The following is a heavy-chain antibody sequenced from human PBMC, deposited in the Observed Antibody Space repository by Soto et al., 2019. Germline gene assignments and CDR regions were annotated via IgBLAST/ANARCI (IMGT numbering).Heavy chain of an antibody. CDR1: GFTFSSYV. D-gene: IGHD4-4*01. J-gene: IGHJ4*02. V-gene: IGHV3-23*01. CDR2: ISGGGSNT. CDR3: AKDSNKYSSSLRGRYFDY. Sequence: EVQLLESGGGLVQRGGSLRLSCAASGFTFSSYVMSWVRQAPGKGLEWVSGISGGGSNTFYADSVKGRFTISRDNSKNTLLLQMHSLGAEDTAVYYCAKDSNKYSSSLRGRYFDYWGQGIGVTVSS.